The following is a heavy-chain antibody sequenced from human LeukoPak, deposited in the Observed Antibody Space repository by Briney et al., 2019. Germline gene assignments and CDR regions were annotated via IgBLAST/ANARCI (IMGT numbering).Heavy chain of an antibody. CDR3: ARGVYIAAAQYGF. Sequence: PSETPSLTCTVSGGSISTWNWIRQPPGKGLEWIGYIYYSGATNYNPSLKSRVTISVDTSKNQFSLKLSSVTAADTAVYYCARGVYIAAAQYGFWGQGTLVTVSS. D-gene: IGHD6-13*01. CDR1: GGSIST. J-gene: IGHJ4*02. V-gene: IGHV4-59*01. CDR2: IYYSGAT.